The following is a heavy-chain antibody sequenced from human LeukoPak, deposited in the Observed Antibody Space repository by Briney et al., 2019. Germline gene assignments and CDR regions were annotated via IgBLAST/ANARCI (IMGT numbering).Heavy chain of an antibody. CDR3: ARGMVTTSGSFDY. D-gene: IGHD4-17*01. V-gene: IGHV1-2*04. CDR1: GYIFNDHY. CDR2: LNPSNDVT. J-gene: IGHJ4*02. Sequence: ASVKVSCKASGYIFNDHYIHWVRQAPGQGLEWMGWLNPSNDVTNYVQKIQGSVAMTRDTSISTAYMELTRLRPDDTAMYYCARGMVTTSGSFDYWGQGTLVTVSS.